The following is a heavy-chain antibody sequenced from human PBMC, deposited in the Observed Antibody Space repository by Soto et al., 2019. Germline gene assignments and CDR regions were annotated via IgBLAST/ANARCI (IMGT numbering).Heavy chain of an antibody. CDR1: GYSFTIYW. V-gene: IGHV5-10-1*01. CDR2: IDPSDSYT. J-gene: IGHJ4*02. CDR3: ARRMVNYDILTGYRTHFDY. Sequence: GESLKISCKGSGYSFTIYWVSWVRQMPGKGLEWMGRIDPSDSYTNYSPSFQGHVTISADKSISTAYLQWSSLKASDTAMYYCARRMVNYDILTGYRTHFDYWGQGTLVTVSS. D-gene: IGHD3-9*01.